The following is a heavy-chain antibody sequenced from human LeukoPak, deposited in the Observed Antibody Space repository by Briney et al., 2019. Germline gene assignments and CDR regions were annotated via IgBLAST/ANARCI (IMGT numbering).Heavy chain of an antibody. J-gene: IGHJ4*01. CDR2: IYHSGST. CDR1: GGSISSYY. CDR3: ARTVLSYCRGGSCPYFDY. Sequence: SETLSLTCTVSGGSISSYYWSWIRQPPGKRLEWIGYIYHSGSTNYNPSLKSRLTISVDTSKNQFSLMLSSSTAADTAVYYCARTVLSYCRGGSCPYFDYWGQGTLVTVSS. D-gene: IGHD2-15*01. V-gene: IGHV4-59*01.